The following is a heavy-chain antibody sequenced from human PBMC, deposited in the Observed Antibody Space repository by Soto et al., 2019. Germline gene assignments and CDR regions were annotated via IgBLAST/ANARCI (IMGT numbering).Heavy chain of an antibody. D-gene: IGHD1-26*01. Sequence: SETLSLTCTVSGGSISSGDYYWSWIRQAPGKGLEWIGYIYYSGSTYYNPSLKSRVTISVDTSKNQFSLKLSSVTAADTAVYYCAREHGGSRGYYYYGMDVWGQGTTVTVSS. CDR2: IYYSGST. CDR1: GGSISSGDYY. V-gene: IGHV4-30-4*01. CDR3: AREHGGSRGYYYYGMDV. J-gene: IGHJ6*02.